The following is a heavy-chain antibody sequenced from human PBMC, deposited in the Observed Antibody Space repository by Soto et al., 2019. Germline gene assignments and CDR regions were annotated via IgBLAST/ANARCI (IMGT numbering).Heavy chain of an antibody. CDR3: AISRDGYNLSY. D-gene: IGHD5-12*01. J-gene: IGHJ4*02. V-gene: IGHV1-2*02. CDR2: INPNSGGT. CDR1: GYTFTGYY. Sequence: ASVKVSCKAPGYTFTGYYMHWVRQAPGRGLEWMGWINPNSGGTNYAQKFQGRVTMTRDTSISTAYMELSRLRSDDTAVYYCAISRDGYNLSYWGQGTLVTVSS.